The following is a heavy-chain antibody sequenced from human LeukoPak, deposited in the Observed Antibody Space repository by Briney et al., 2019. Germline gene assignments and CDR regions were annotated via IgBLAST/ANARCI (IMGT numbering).Heavy chain of an antibody. D-gene: IGHD2-21*02. Sequence: ASVKVSFKASGYTLTAYYMHWVRQAPGQGLEWMGWINLNSGGTNSAQKFQGRVTMTRDTSISAAYMELSRLGSDDTAVYYCARVAGGDWYYFDFWGQGTLVTVSS. CDR2: INLNSGGT. CDR3: ARVAGGDWYYFDF. J-gene: IGHJ4*02. CDR1: GYTLTAYY. V-gene: IGHV1-2*02.